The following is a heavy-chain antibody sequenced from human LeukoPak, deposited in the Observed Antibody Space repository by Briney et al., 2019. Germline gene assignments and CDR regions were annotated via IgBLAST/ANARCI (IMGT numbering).Heavy chain of an antibody. CDR1: GGSISSSSYY. CDR2: IYYSGST. CDR3: ARTPPDAFDI. Sequence: SETLSLTCTVSGGSISSSSYYWGWIRQPPGKGLEWIGNIYYSGSTYYNPSLKSRVTISVDTSKNQFSLKLSSVTAADTAVYYCARTPPDAFDIWGQGTMVTVSS. J-gene: IGHJ3*02. V-gene: IGHV4-39*01.